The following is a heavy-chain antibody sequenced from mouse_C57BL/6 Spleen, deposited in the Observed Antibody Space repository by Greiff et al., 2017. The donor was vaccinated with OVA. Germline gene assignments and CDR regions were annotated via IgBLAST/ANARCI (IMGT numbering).Heavy chain of an antibody. CDR2: ISSGSSTI. Sequence: EVQLMESGGGLVKPGGSLKLSCAASGFTFSDYGMHWVRQAPEKGLEWVAYISSGSSTIYYADTVKGRFTISRDNAKNTLFLQMTSLRSEDTAMYYCAGGDYDGLDYWGQGTTLTVSS. CDR1: GFTFSDYG. D-gene: IGHD2-4*01. J-gene: IGHJ2*01. CDR3: AGGDYDGLDY. V-gene: IGHV5-17*01.